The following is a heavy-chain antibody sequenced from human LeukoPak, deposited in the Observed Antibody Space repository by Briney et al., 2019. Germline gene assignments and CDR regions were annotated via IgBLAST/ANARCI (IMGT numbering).Heavy chain of an antibody. CDR1: GGSISSYY. D-gene: IGHD6-13*01. Sequence: PSETLSLTCTVSGGSISSYYWSWIRQPPGKGLEWIGRIYTSGSTNYNPSLKSRVTMSVDTSKNQISLKLSSVTAADTAVYYCARVKQQLVPDYNWFDPWGQGTLVTVSS. J-gene: IGHJ5*02. CDR2: IYTSGST. CDR3: ARVKQQLVPDYNWFDP. V-gene: IGHV4-4*07.